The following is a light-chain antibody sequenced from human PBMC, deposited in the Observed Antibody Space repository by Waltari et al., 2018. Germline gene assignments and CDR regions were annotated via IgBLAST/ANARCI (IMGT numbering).Light chain of an antibody. V-gene: IGKV3-11*01. CDR2: DGS. CDR3: QQRRDGVS. J-gene: IGKJ4*01. CDR1: LSVSGS. Sequence: EIVLTQSPATLSLSPGGWATLSCRASLSVSGSLAWYQHKVGQAPRLLIYDGSNRATGIPSRFSGSGSGTEFTLTISSLAPEDFAIYYCQQRRDGVSCGGGTRVDI.